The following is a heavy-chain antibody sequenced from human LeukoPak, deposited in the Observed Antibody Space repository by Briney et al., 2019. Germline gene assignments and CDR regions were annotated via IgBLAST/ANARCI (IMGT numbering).Heavy chain of an antibody. CDR2: INSDGSST. J-gene: IGHJ6*03. V-gene: IGHV3-74*01. Sequence: PGGSLRLSCAASGFTFSSYWMHWVRQAPGKGLVWVSRINSDGSSTSYADSVKGRFTISRDNAKNTLYLQMNSLRAEDTAVYYCARGGYSYGPYYYYYMDVWGKGTTVTVSS. D-gene: IGHD5-18*01. CDR3: ARGGYSYGPYYYYYMDV. CDR1: GFTFSSYW.